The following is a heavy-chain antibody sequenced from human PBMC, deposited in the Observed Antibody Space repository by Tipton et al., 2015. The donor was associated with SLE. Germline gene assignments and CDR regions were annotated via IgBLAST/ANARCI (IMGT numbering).Heavy chain of an antibody. CDR2: ISYDGSNK. CDR3: AREMVGSSSSSPDY. CDR1: GFTFSSYA. Sequence: SLRLSCAASGFTFSSYAMHWVRQAPGKGLEWVAVISYDGSNKYYADSVKGRFTISRDNSKNTLYLQMNSLRAEDTAVYYCAREMVGSSSSSPDYWGQGTLVTVSS. D-gene: IGHD6-6*01. V-gene: IGHV3-30*04. J-gene: IGHJ4*02.